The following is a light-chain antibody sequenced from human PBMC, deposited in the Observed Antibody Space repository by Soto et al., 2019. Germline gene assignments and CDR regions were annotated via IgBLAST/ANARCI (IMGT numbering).Light chain of an antibody. CDR2: EAS. Sequence: LLTQSPGPLSLSPGERATLSCGASQSVSVRLDWYKHKHGKAPRIIIYEASNRAAGIPARFSGSGSVTELNLTITRLEPEDFEFDYCHQRQRWPRTCGQGTKVDIK. J-gene: IGKJ1*01. V-gene: IGKV3-11*01. CDR3: HQRQRWPRT. CDR1: QSVSVR.